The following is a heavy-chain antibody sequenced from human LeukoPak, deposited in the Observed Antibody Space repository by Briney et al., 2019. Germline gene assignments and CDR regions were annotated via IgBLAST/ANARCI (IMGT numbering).Heavy chain of an antibody. CDR1: GYTFTGYY. D-gene: IGHD5-24*01. CDR3: AISVEMAAMPSYDY. CDR2: INSNSGGT. Sequence: VASVTVSCKASGYTFTGYYIHWVRQAPGQGLEWMGRINSNSGGTNYAQKFQGRVTMTRDTSIRTAYMELSRLTSDDTAVYYCAISVEMAAMPSYDYWGQGTLVTVSS. V-gene: IGHV1-2*02. J-gene: IGHJ4*02.